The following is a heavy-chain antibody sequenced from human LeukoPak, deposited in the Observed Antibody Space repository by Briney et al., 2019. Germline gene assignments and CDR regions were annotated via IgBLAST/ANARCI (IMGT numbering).Heavy chain of an antibody. J-gene: IGHJ4*02. Sequence: GGSLRLSCAASGFTFSSYEMNWVRQAPGKGLEWISYISRSGSSIHYADSVKGRFTISRDNAKNSLYLQMNSLRAEDTAVYYCARDKRSYGFDYWGQGTLVTVSS. CDR3: ARDKRSYGFDY. CDR1: GFTFSSYE. CDR2: ISRSGSSI. D-gene: IGHD3-16*01. V-gene: IGHV3-48*03.